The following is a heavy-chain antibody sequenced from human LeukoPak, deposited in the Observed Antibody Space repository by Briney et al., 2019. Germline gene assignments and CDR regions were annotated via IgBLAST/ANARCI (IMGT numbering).Heavy chain of an antibody. J-gene: IGHJ4*02. CDR2: IIGSGAGT. Sequence: GGALRLSCAASGFTFSSYVMSWVRQAAGKGLEWVSTIIGSGAGTYYADTVKGRFTISRDNSKNTLSLQMNSLRVDDTAVYYCAPRRDYFDYWGQGTLVTVSS. CDR3: APRRDYFDY. V-gene: IGHV3-23*01. CDR1: GFTFSSYV.